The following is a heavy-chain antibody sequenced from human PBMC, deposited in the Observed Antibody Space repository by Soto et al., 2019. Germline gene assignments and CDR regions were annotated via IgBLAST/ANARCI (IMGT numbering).Heavy chain of an antibody. V-gene: IGHV1-18*04. CDR1: GYTFTSCG. CDR2: ISTFHGNT. J-gene: IGHJ3*02. Sequence: AAVKFSCKTSGYTFTSCGISWVRQAPGQGLDWMGWISTFHGNTNYAQKFQERVTITRDMSTSTAYMELSSLRSEDTAVYYCAAQPVAYYGHSGEAVEIWGQGAMVTVSS. D-gene: IGHD3-10*01. CDR3: AAQPVAYYGHSGEAVEI.